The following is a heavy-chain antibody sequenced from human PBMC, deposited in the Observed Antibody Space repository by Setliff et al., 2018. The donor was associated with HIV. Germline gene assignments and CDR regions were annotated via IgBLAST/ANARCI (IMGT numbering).Heavy chain of an antibody. D-gene: IGHD3-22*01. J-gene: IGHJ3*02. CDR2: IIPNSGAT. Sequence: ASVKVSCKASGYTFTAYYIHWVRQAPGQGLEWMGRIIPNSGATNYAQKFQGRVTMTRDTSISTAYMELSRLRSDDTAVYYCARGHYPYDSSGYYYDAFDIWGQGTMVTVSS. CDR3: ARGHYPYDSSGYYYDAFDI. V-gene: IGHV1-2*06. CDR1: GYTFTAYY.